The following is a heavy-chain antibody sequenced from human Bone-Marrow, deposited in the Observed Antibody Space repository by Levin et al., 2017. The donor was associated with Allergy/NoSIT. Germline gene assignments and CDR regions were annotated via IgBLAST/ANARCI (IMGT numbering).Heavy chain of an antibody. CDR3: ATFRLSP. J-gene: IGHJ5*02. V-gene: IGHV3-30*03. Sequence: GGSLRLSCAASGFSFSSFPMHWVRQAPGKGLEWVAVVSYDGTSKSYSDSVKGRFTISRDNSNNTLFLQMNSLRLEDTAVYYCATFRLSPWGQGTLVTVSS. CDR1: GFSFSSFP. CDR2: VSYDGTSK.